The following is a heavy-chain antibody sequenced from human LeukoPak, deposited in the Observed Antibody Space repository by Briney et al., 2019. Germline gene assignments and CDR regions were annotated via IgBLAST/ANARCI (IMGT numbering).Heavy chain of an antibody. V-gene: IGHV3-7*01. CDR3: ARDRRVYSNRGFDY. CDR1: GFTFSSYW. D-gene: IGHD4-11*01. CDR2: IKQDGSEK. J-gene: IGHJ4*02. Sequence: GGSLRLSCAASGFTFSSYWMSWVRQAPGKGLEWVANIKQDGSEKYYVDSVKGRFTISRDNAKHSLYLQMNSLRAEDTAVYYCARDRRVYSNRGFDYWGQGTLVTVSS.